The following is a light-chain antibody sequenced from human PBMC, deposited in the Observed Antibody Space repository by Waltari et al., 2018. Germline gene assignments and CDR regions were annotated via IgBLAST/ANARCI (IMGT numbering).Light chain of an antibody. V-gene: IGLV1-44*01. Sequence: QSVLTQPPSASGAPGQRVTISCSGSSSNIGSDTVKWYQQLPGTAPKLPIYNNDQRPPGVPYRFSGSKSGTSASLAISGVQSEDEADYYCVTWDESLNGPVFGGGTKLTVL. CDR2: NND. CDR3: VTWDESLNGPV. J-gene: IGLJ3*02. CDR1: SSNIGSDT.